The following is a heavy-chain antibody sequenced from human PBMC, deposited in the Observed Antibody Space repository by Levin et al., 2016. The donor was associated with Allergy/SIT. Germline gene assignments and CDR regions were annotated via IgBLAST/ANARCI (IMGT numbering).Heavy chain of an antibody. V-gene: IGHV5-10-1*01. CDR3: VRRDGSESRNYYYGMDV. CDR2: IDPSDSYT. D-gene: IGHD3-10*01. J-gene: IGHJ6*02. Sequence: VRQMPGKGLEWMGRIDPSDSYTNYSPSFQGHVTMSVDKSISTAYLQWSSLKASDTAIYYCVRRDGSESRNYYYGMDVWGQGTTVTVSS.